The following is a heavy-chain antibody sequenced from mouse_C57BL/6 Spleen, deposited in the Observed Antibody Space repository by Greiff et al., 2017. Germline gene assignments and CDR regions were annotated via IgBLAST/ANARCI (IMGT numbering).Heavy chain of an antibody. CDR1: GYTFTSYW. J-gene: IGHJ3*01. CDR2: IDPSGSYT. Sequence: QVQLKQSGADLVRPGASVKLSCTASGYTFTSYWMHWVHQTPGQGLEWIGVIDPSGSYTNYNYKFKGKATFTVDTSSSTAYMKLSSLTTEDSAVYYCARGELYYCSSSPFAYWGQGTLVTVSA. CDR3: ARGELYYCSSSPFAY. V-gene: IGHV1-59*01. D-gene: IGHD1-1*01.